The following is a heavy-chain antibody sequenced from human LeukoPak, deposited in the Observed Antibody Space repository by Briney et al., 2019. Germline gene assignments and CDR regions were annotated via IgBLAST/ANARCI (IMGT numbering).Heavy chain of an antibody. CDR3: AKGPSGYCSSTSCPNWYFDL. V-gene: IGHV3-23*01. CDR1: GFTFSSYA. D-gene: IGHD2-2*01. CDR2: ISGSGGST. J-gene: IGHJ2*01. Sequence: GGSLRLSCAASGFTFSSYAMSWVRQAPGKGLEWVSAISGSGGSTYYADSVKGRFTISRDNSKNTLYLQMNSLRAEDTAVYYCAKGPSGYCSSTSCPNWYFDLWGRGTLVTVSS.